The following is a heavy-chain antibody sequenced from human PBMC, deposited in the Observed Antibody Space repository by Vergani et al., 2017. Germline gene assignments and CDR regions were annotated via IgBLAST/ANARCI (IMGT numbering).Heavy chain of an antibody. V-gene: IGHV3-74*03. Sequence: DVHLAESGGGFFQPGGSLRLSCSASGFSFTSYWMHLVRQVPGKGLLWVSRIKSDGSITAYADSVKGRFTISRDNAQNTLYLQMNSLRVEDTGVYYCARARCIETCYMSNWLDSWGQGTLVTVSS. CDR2: IKSDGSIT. CDR3: ARARCIETCYMSNWLDS. D-gene: IGHD3-9*01. CDR1: GFSFTSYW. J-gene: IGHJ5*01.